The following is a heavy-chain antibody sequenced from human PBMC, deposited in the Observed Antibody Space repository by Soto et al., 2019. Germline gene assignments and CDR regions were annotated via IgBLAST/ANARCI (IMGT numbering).Heavy chain of an antibody. Sequence: SVKPGSKASGGTFSCYAISSVRQAPGQGLEWMGGIIPIFGTANDAQKLQGRVTITADKSTSAAYMELSSLRSEDTAVYYCHHYYDSSGDYRSLDYWGQGTLVAV. D-gene: IGHD3-22*01. V-gene: IGHV1-69*06. J-gene: IGHJ4*02. CDR1: GGTFSCYA. CDR3: HHYYDSSGDYRSLDY. CDR2: IIPIFGTA.